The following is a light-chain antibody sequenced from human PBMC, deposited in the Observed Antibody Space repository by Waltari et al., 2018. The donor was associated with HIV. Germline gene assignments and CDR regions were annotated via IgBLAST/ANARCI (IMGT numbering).Light chain of an antibody. J-gene: IGLJ3*02. CDR3: CSYAGSRTLWV. V-gene: IGLV2-23*02. CDR1: SSDVGSYNL. Sequence: QSALTQPASVSGSPGQSITISCTGTSSDVGSYNLVPWYQQHPGKAPKLMIYEVNKRPSGVSIRFSGSKSGITASLTISGLQAEDEADYYCCSYAGSRTLWVFGGGTKVTVL. CDR2: EVN.